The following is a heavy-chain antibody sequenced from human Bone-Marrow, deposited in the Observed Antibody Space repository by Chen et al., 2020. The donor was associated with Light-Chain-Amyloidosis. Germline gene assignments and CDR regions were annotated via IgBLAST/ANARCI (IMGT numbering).Heavy chain of an antibody. V-gene: IGHV3-21*01. D-gene: IGHD3-10*01. CDR2: ISSSSNYI. CDR1: GFTLSSYS. Sequence: EVQLVESGGGLVKPGGSLRLSCAAPGFTLSSYSMHWVRQAPGKGLEWVSSISSSSNYIYYADSVKGRFTISRDNAKNSLYLQMNSLRAEDTAVYYCAREYGGDYFDYWGPGTLVTVSS. CDR3: AREYGGDYFDY. J-gene: IGHJ4*02.